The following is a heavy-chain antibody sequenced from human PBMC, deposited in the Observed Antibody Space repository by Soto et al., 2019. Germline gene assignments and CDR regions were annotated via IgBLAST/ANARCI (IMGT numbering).Heavy chain of an antibody. J-gene: IGHJ3*02. V-gene: IGHV3-11*04. D-gene: IGHD3-9*01. CDR3: ATNTYYDILTGSHDAFDI. Sequence: GGSLRLSCAASGFTFSDYYMSWIRQAPGKGLEWVSYISSSGSTIYYADSVKGRFTISRDNAKNSLYLQMNSLRAEDTAVYYCATNTYYDILTGSHDAFDIWGQGTMVTVSS. CDR1: GFTFSDYY. CDR2: ISSSGSTI.